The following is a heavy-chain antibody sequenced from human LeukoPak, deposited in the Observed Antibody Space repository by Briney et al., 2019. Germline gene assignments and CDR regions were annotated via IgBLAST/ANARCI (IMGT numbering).Heavy chain of an antibody. D-gene: IGHD3-16*02. Sequence: ASVKVSCKVSGYTLTELSMHWVRQAPGKGLEWMGGFDPEDGETIYAQKFQGRVTMTEDTSTDTAYMELSSLRSEDTAVYYCATAPYGYVWGSYRPWFDPWGQGTLVTVSS. J-gene: IGHJ5*02. CDR3: ATAPYGYVWGSYRPWFDP. V-gene: IGHV1-24*01. CDR1: GYTLTELS. CDR2: FDPEDGET.